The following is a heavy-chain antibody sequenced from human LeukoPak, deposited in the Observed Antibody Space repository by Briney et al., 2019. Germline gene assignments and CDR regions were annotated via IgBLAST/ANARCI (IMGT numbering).Heavy chain of an antibody. Sequence: PSETLSLTCTVSGGFISSSSYYWGWIRQPPGKGLEWIGSIYYSGSTYYNPSLKSRVTISVDTSKNQFSLRLSSVTAADTAVYYCARQIVVVPAAIGDAFDIWGQGTMVTVSS. CDR2: IYYSGST. J-gene: IGHJ3*02. CDR3: ARQIVVVPAAIGDAFDI. V-gene: IGHV4-39*01. D-gene: IGHD2-2*02. CDR1: GGFISSSSYY.